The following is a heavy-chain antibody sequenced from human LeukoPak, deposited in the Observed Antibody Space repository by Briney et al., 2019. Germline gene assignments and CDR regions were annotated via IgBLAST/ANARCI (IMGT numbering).Heavy chain of an antibody. CDR2: INHSGST. CDR1: GGSFSGYY. J-gene: IGHJ4*02. CDR3: ARRRCSSTSCYRQKYYFDY. D-gene: IGHD2-2*02. V-gene: IGHV4-34*01. Sequence: SETLSLTCAVYGGSFSGYYWSWIRQPPGKGLEWIGEINHSGSTNYNPSLKSRVTISVDTSKNQFSLKLSSVTAADTAVYYCARRRCSSTSCYRQKYYFDYWGRGTLVTVSS.